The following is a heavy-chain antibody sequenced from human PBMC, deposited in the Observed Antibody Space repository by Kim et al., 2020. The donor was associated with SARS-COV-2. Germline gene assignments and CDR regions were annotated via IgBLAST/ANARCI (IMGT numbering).Heavy chain of an antibody. Sequence: GGSLRLSCAASGFAFNVFSIHWVRQTPGKGLERVAVISHDGSNKYYADSVKGRFTISRDNSKNTMSLEMNRLRAEDTAVYYCARQGYSYCYAGGIDPWG. CDR2: ISHDGSNK. CDR3: ARQGYSYCYAGGIDP. V-gene: IGHV3-30*04. CDR1: GFAFNVFS. D-gene: IGHD5-18*01. J-gene: IGHJ5*02.